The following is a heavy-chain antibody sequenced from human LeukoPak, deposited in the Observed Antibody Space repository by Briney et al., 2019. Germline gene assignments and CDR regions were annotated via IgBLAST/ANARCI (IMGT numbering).Heavy chain of an antibody. CDR2: ISYDGSNK. D-gene: IGHD2-2*01. CDR1: GFTFSSYA. V-gene: IGHV3-30*04. J-gene: IGHJ1*01. CDR3: ARVGVAWDIVVVPAAGYFQH. Sequence: GGSLRLSCAASGFTFSSYAMHWVRQAPGKGLEWVAVISYDGSNKYYADSVKGRFTISRDNSKNTLYLQMNSLRAEATAVYYCARVGVAWDIVVVPAAGYFQHWGQGTLVTLSS.